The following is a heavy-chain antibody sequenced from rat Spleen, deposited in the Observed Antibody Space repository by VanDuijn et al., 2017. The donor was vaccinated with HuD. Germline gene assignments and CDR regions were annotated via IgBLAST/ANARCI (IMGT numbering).Heavy chain of an antibody. CDR2: ISFDGSTT. D-gene: IGHD1-10*01. CDR3: TTENYWFAY. CDR1: GFTFSTYD. V-gene: IGHV5-20*01. Sequence: EVQLVESGGGLVQPGRSMKLSCAALGFTFSTYDMAWVRQAPTKGPEWVASISFDGSTTYYRDSVKGRFTISRDNTKSTLYLQMNSLRSEDTATYYCTTENYWFAYWGQGTLVTVSS. J-gene: IGHJ3*01.